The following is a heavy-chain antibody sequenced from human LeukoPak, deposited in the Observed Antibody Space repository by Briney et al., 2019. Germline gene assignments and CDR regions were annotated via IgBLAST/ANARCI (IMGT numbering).Heavy chain of an antibody. D-gene: IGHD2-2*02. Sequence: PGGSLRLSCAASGFTFSSYAMSWVRQAPGKGLEWVSAISGSGGSTYYADSVKGRFTISRDNSKNTLYLQMNSLRAEDTAVYYSAKDVVPAAITADAFDIWGQGTMVTVSS. CDR1: GFTFSSYA. CDR2: ISGSGGST. V-gene: IGHV3-23*01. CDR3: AKDVVPAAITADAFDI. J-gene: IGHJ3*02.